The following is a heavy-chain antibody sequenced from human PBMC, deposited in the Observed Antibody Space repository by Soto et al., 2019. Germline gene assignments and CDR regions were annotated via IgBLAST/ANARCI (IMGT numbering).Heavy chain of an antibody. J-gene: IGHJ6*02. D-gene: IGHD2-21*02. V-gene: IGHV4-31*03. CDR3: ARDLWGYCGTDCYPLDV. CDR1: GGPFSRGGYY. Sequence: SETLSLTCTVSGGPFSRGGYYWSWIRQHPGKGLECIGYIFYTGSTYYNPTLKSRVTMSVDTSKRQFSLKLNSVTAADTAVYYCARDLWGYCGTDCYPLDVWGQGTTVT. CDR2: IFYTGST.